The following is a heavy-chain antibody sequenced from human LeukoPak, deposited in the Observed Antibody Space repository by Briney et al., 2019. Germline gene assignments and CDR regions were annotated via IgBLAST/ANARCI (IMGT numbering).Heavy chain of an antibody. CDR2: ISAYNGNT. J-gene: IGHJ4*02. CDR1: GYTFTSYG. D-gene: IGHD6-13*01. Sequence: ASVKVSCKASGYTFTSYGISWVRQAPGQGLEWMGWISAYNGNTNYAQKLQGRVTMTTDTSTSTAYMELRSLRSDDTAVYYCAREESSWYSLPPPAGGQGPLVTVSS. V-gene: IGHV1-18*01. CDR3: AREESSWYSLPPPA.